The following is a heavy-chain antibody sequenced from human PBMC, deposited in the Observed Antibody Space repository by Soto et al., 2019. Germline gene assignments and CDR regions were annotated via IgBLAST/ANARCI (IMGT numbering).Heavy chain of an antibody. Sequence: EVQLVESGGGLVQPGGSLRLSCAASGFTFSSYSMNWVRQAPGKGLEWVSYISSSSSTIYYADSVKGRFTISRDNAKNSRYLQMNSLRDEDSAVYYCARDSSVGSGSYWHDYWGQGTLVTVSS. CDR2: ISSSSSTI. V-gene: IGHV3-48*02. D-gene: IGHD3-10*01. CDR1: GFTFSSYS. CDR3: ARDSSVGSGSYWHDY. J-gene: IGHJ4*02.